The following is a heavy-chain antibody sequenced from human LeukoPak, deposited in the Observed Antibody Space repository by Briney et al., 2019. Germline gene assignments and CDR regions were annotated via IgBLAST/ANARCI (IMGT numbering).Heavy chain of an antibody. CDR3: ARVRTYCGGDCYLNFDY. J-gene: IGHJ4*02. V-gene: IGHV3-23*01. CDR1: GFTFSNYA. CDR2: VTGSGGGT. D-gene: IGHD2-21*02. Sequence: GGSLRLSCAASGFTFSNYAMSWVRLAPGKGLAWVSAVTGSGGGTYFSDSVKGRFTISRDNPKNTLYLQMNSLRAEDTAVYYCARVRTYCGGDCYLNFDYWGPGSLVTVSS.